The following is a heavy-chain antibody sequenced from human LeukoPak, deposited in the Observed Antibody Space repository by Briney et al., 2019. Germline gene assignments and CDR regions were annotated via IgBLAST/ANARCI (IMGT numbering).Heavy chain of an antibody. CDR2: ISSSGSTI. Sequence: PGGSLRLSCAASGFTISDYYMSWLRQAPGKGLEWVSYISSSGSTIYYADSVKGRFTIPRDNSKNTLYLRMNSLRAEDTAVYYCARDLSGIAGYTYGRGIDYWGQGTLVTVSS. CDR3: ARDLSGIAGYTYGRGIDY. V-gene: IGHV3-11*04. J-gene: IGHJ4*02. D-gene: IGHD5-18*01. CDR1: GFTISDYY.